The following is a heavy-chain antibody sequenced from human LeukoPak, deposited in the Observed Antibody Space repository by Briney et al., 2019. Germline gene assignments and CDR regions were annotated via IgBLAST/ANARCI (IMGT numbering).Heavy chain of an antibody. CDR3: AKDQKVVVPVATDFDY. V-gene: IGHV3-30*18. Sequence: HPGGSLRLSCAASGFTFSSCGMHWVRQAPGKGLEWVAVISYDGSNKYYADSVKGRFTISRDNSKNTLNLQMNSLRAEDTAVYYCAKDQKVVVPVATDFDYWGQGTLVTVSS. CDR1: GFTFSSCG. J-gene: IGHJ4*02. CDR2: ISYDGSNK. D-gene: IGHD2-2*01.